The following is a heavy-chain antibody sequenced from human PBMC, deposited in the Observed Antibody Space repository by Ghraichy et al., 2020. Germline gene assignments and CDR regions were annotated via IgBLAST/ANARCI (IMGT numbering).Heavy chain of an antibody. J-gene: IGHJ4*02. CDR2: ISGSGGST. Sequence: GGSLRLSCAASGFTFSSYAMSWVRQAPGKGLEWVSAISGSGGSTYYADSVKGRFTISRDNSKNTLYLQMNSLRAEDTAVYYCAKDPPRHYYGSGSYIGVAWGQGTLVTVSS. D-gene: IGHD3-10*01. V-gene: IGHV3-23*01. CDR3: AKDPPRHYYGSGSYIGVA. CDR1: GFTFSSYA.